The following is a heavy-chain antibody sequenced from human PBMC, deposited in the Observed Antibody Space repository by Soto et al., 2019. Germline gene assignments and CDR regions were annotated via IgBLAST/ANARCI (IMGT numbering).Heavy chain of an antibody. J-gene: IGHJ4*02. CDR3: ARGGSGYTWFNEF. Sequence: SVKVSCKASGVLFSSYPISWVRQFPGQGLEWMGGIIPVFQTAYYTQRFQGRVTITADESTNTAYMELSSLRSEDTAIYYCARGGSGYTWFNEFWGQGTLVTVSS. V-gene: IGHV1-69*13. CDR1: GVLFSSYP. D-gene: IGHD3-22*01. CDR2: IIPVFQTA.